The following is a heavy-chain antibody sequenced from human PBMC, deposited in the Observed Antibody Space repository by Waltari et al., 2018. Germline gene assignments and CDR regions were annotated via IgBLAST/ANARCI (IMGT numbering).Heavy chain of an antibody. CDR1: GVTSHDYA. Sequence: EVQLVESGGDWVQPGRSLRLSCAASGVTSHDYAMHWVRQPPGKGLEGISGIYWNSDKIDYADSVKGRFTTSRDNAKGSLYLQMNSLRAEDTALYYCTKDLSPGGADVWGQGTTVTVSS. J-gene: IGHJ6*02. V-gene: IGHV3-9*02. CDR2: IYWNSDKI. D-gene: IGHD3-10*02. CDR3: TKDLSPGGADV.